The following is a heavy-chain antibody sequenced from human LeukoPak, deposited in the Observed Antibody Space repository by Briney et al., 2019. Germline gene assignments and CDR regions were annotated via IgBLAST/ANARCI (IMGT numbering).Heavy chain of an antibody. CDR1: GGSISSYY. D-gene: IGHD6-13*01. Sequence: PSETLSLTCTVSGGSISSYYWSWIRQPPGKGLEWIGEINHSGSTNYNPSLKSRVTISVDTSKNQFSLKLSSVTAADTAVYYCARGSRQQLVYYFDYWGQGTLVTVSS. J-gene: IGHJ4*02. V-gene: IGHV4-34*01. CDR3: ARGSRQQLVYYFDY. CDR2: INHSGST.